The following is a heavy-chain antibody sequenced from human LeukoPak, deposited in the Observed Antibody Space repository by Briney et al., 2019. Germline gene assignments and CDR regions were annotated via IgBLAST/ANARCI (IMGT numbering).Heavy chain of an antibody. D-gene: IGHD3-10*01. J-gene: IGHJ4*02. Sequence: ASVKVSCKASGYTFTSYDINWVRQATGQGLEWMGWMNPNSGNTGYAQKFQGRVTMTRNTSISTAYMELSSLRSEDTAVYYCARGRGITMVREVIKLGYWGQGTLVTVSS. CDR3: ARGRGITMVREVIKLGY. CDR1: GYTFTSYD. V-gene: IGHV1-8*01. CDR2: MNPNSGNT.